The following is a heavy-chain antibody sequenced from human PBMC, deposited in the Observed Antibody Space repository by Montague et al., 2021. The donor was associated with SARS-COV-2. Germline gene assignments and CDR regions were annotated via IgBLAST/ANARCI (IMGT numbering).Heavy chain of an antibody. Sequence: SLRLSCAASGFTFSSYAMHWVRQAPGKGLEWVAVISYDGSNKYYADSVKGRFTISRDNSKNTLYLQMNSLRAEDTAVYYCARDNYDYVWGSYRYIYWGQGTLSPSPQ. CDR3: ARDNYDYVWGSYRYIY. D-gene: IGHD3-16*02. CDR2: ISYDGSNK. V-gene: IGHV3-30*04. J-gene: IGHJ4*02. CDR1: GFTFSSYA.